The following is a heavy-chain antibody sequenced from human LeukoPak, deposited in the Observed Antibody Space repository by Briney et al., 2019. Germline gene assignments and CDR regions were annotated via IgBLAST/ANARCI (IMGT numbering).Heavy chain of an antibody. J-gene: IGHJ3*02. CDR1: GFTFSSYE. Sequence: GGSLRLSCAASGFTFSSYEMNWVRQAPGKGLEWVSYISSSGTSMYYADSVKGRFTISRDNAKNSLYLQMNSLRDTHTAIYYCASSRYCSGGSCTDIWGQGTMVTVSS. CDR2: ISSSGTSM. CDR3: ASSRYCSGGSCTDI. D-gene: IGHD2-15*01. V-gene: IGHV3-48*03.